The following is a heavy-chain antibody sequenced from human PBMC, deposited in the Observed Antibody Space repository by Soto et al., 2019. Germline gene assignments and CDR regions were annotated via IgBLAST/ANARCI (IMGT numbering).Heavy chain of an antibody. CDR2: IIPILGIA. V-gene: IGHV1-69*02. Sequence: QVQLVQSGAEVKKPGSSVKVSCKASGGTFSSYTISWVRQAPGQWLEWMGRIIPILGIADYAQKFQGRVXIXXDKSTSTAYMALSSLRSEHTAVYYCARALVRAGDYWGQGTLVTVS. J-gene: IGHJ4*02. D-gene: IGHD3-10*01. CDR3: ARALVRAGDY. CDR1: GGTFSSYT.